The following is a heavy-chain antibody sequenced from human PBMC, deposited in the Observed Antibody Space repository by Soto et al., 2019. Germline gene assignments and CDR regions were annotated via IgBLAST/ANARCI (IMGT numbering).Heavy chain of an antibody. D-gene: IGHD3-3*02. CDR2: IYYSGTT. V-gene: IGHV4-59*01. CDR1: GGSMRSYY. Sequence: LSLTCTVSGGSMRSYYWSWIRQSPGKGLEWIGYIYYSGTTNYNPSLKSRVTISLDTSKNQFFLKLSSVTAADTAVYYCARLAHGYFAYSGQASLLSV. CDR3: ARLAHGYFAY. J-gene: IGHJ4*02.